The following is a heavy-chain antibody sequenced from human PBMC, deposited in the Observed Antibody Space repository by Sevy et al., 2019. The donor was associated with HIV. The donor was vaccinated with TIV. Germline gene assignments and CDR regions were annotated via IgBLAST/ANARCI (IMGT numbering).Heavy chain of an antibody. CDR2: FSGSADAT. Sequence: GGSLRLSCAASGFTFSNYAMSWVRQTPGKGLEWVSDFSGSADATYYTDSVKGRFTISRDNSKNTVYLQMNSLRAEDTAVYYCVKEVSQYSYSDYWGQGTLVTVSS. J-gene: IGHJ4*02. V-gene: IGHV3-23*01. CDR3: VKEVSQYSYSDY. D-gene: IGHD5-18*01. CDR1: GFTFSNYA.